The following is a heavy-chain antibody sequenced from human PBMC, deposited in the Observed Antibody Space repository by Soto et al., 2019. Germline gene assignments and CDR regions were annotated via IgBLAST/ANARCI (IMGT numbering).Heavy chain of an antibody. V-gene: IGHV4-59*08. CDR3: ARLGGYYQALDH. CDR1: GDSISPHY. CDR2: VYYTGTT. J-gene: IGHJ4*02. Sequence: SETLSLTCTVSGDSISPHYWTRVRRPPGKGLEWVGYVYYTGTTMYNPSLKSRLTISVDRSKNQVSLNLTSVTAADTAVYFCARLGGYYQALDHWSQGTLVT. D-gene: IGHD3-3*01.